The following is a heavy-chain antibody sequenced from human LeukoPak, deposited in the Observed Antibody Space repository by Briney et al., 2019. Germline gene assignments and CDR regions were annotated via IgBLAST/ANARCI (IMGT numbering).Heavy chain of an antibody. CDR1: GFTFSSYS. D-gene: IGHD2-15*01. V-gene: IGHV3-21*01. CDR2: INYSGTNM. CDR3: VTSGCSGATCYFYFDY. J-gene: IGHJ4*02. Sequence: GGSLRLSCAASGFTFSSYSMNWVRQAPGKGLEWVSSINYSGTNMYYADSVKGRFTISRDNARNSLFLQMNSLRPEDTAVYYCVTSGCSGATCYFYFDYWGQGTLVTVSS.